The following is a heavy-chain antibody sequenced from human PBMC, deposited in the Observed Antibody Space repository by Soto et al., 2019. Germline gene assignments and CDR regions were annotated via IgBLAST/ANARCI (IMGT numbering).Heavy chain of an antibody. Sequence: PGGSLRLSCAASGFTFSNAWMSWVRQAPGKGLEWVGRIKSKTDGGTTDYAAPAKGRFTVSKEMSKNTAFLQMNALRHEDTAVYFCARDSGWPILNFDNWGQGTPVTVSS. CDR2: IKSKTDGGTT. V-gene: IGHV3-15*01. CDR1: GFTFSNAW. D-gene: IGHD3-10*01. J-gene: IGHJ4*02. CDR3: ARDSGWPILNFDN.